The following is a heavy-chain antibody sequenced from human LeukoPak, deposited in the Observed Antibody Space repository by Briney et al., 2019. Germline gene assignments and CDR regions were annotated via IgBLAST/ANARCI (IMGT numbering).Heavy chain of an antibody. CDR3: ARGLRIAVAAPKGAVAFDI. J-gene: IGHJ3*02. V-gene: IGHV4-34*01. D-gene: IGHD6-19*01. Sequence: SETLSLTCAVYGGSFSGYYWSWIRQPPGKGLEWIGEINHSGSTNYNPSLKSRVIISVDTSKNQFSLKLSSVTAADTAVYYCARGLRIAVAAPKGAVAFDIWGQGTMVTVSS. CDR1: GGSFSGYY. CDR2: INHSGST.